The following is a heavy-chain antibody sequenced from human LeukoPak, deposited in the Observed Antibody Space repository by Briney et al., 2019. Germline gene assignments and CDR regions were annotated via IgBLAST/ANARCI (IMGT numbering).Heavy chain of an antibody. CDR3: ARSRDGYTYDY. CDR2: IDWDDDK. D-gene: IGHD5-24*01. CDR1: GFSLSTSGMR. V-gene: IGHV2-70*04. J-gene: IGHJ4*02. Sequence: SGPVLVKPTQPLTLTCTFSGFSLSTSGMRVSWIRQPPVKALEWLARIDWDDDKFYSTSLKTRLTISKDTSTNQVVLIMTNMDPVDTATYYCARSRDGYTYDYWGQGTLVTVSS.